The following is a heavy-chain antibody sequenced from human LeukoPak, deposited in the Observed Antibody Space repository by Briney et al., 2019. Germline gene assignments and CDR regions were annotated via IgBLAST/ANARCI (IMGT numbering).Heavy chain of an antibody. D-gene: IGHD2-15*01. CDR2: ISAYNGNT. V-gene: IGHV1-18*01. CDR3: ARDLGYCSGGSCYWGWFDP. CDR1: GYTSTSYG. J-gene: IGHJ5*02. Sequence: ASVKVSCKASGYTSTSYGISWVRQAPGQGLEWMGWISAYNGNTNYAQKLQGRVTMTTDTSTSTAYMELRSLRSDDTAVYYCARDLGYCSGGSCYWGWFDPWGQGTLVTVSS.